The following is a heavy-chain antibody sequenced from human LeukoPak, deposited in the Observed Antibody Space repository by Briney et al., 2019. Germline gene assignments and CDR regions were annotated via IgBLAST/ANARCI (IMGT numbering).Heavy chain of an antibody. CDR3: ARDRGYDSSGYYYWLDY. CDR1: GFTFSSYA. Sequence: SGGSLRLSCAASGFTFSSYAMHWVRQAPGKGLEWVAVISYDGSNKYYADSVKGRFTISRDNSKNTLYLQMNSLRAEDTAVYYCARDRGYDSSGYYYWLDYWGQGTLVTVSS. CDR2: ISYDGSNK. D-gene: IGHD3-22*01. J-gene: IGHJ4*02. V-gene: IGHV3-30*04.